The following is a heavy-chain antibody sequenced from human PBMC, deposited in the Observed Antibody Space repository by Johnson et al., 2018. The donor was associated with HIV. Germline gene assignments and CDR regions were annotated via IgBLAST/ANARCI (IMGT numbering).Heavy chain of an antibody. CDR2: ISYDGNNK. CDR3: ASIDAFDI. Sequence: QVQLVESGGGVVQPGRSLRLSCAASGFTFSRYAMHWVRQAPGKGLEWGTVISYDGNNKYYADSVKGRFTISRDNSKKTLYLQMNSRRAEDTAVYYCASIDAFDIWGQGTMVTVSS. V-gene: IGHV3-30-3*01. J-gene: IGHJ3*02. CDR1: GFTFSRYA.